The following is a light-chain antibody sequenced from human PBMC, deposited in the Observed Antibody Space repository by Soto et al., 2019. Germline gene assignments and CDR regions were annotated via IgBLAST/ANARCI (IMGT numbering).Light chain of an antibody. CDR2: EVT. V-gene: IGLV2-14*01. CDR1: SSDVGNYRY. J-gene: IGLJ3*02. Sequence: QSVLTQPASVSGSPGQSITISCTGTSSDVGNYRYVPWYQQHPGKAPKLMAYEVTNRPSEVSDRFSGSKSGNTASLTISGLQAEDEADYYCSSYTTRSTWVFGGGTKVTVL. CDR3: SSYTTRSTWV.